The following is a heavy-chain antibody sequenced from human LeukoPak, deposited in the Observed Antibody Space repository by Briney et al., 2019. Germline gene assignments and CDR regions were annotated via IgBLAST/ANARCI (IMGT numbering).Heavy chain of an antibody. Sequence: ASVKVSCKGAGYTFTSYDINWVRQAKGQGKEWMGWMNTNSGNTGYAQKFQGRGSMTRNRSISKDYMEVSRLRSEDPAVYYCARGHSSSWFTLGYYYGMDVWGQGTTVTVSS. V-gene: IGHV1-8*01. D-gene: IGHD6-13*01. CDR3: ARGHSSSWFTLGYYYGMDV. CDR2: MNTNSGNT. CDR1: GYTFTSYD. J-gene: IGHJ6*02.